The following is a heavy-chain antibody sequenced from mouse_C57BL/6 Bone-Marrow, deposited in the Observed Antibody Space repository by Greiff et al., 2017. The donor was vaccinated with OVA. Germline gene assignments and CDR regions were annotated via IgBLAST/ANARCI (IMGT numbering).Heavy chain of an antibody. J-gene: IGHJ2*01. V-gene: IGHV5-17*01. CDR1: GFTFSDYG. CDR3: ARGVEDYFDY. Sequence: EVMLVESGGGLVKPGGSLKLSCAASGFTFSDYGMHWVRQAPEKGLEWVAYISSGSSTIYYAATVKGRFTISRDNAKNTLFLQMTSLRSEDTAMYYCARGVEDYFDYWGQGTTLTVSS. CDR2: ISSGSSTI. D-gene: IGHD1-1*01.